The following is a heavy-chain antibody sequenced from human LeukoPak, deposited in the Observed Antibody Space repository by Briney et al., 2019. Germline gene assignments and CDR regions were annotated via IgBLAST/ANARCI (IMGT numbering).Heavy chain of an antibody. CDR3: ARDWWYQLSDAFDI. V-gene: IGHV3-30-3*01. D-gene: IGHD2-2*01. J-gene: IGHJ3*02. CDR2: ISYDGSNT. Sequence: GGSLRLSCAASGFTFSSYAMHWVRQAPGKGLEWVAVISYDGSNTYYADSVKGRFTISRDNAKNSLYLQMNSLRAEDTAVYYCARDWWYQLSDAFDIWGQGTMVTVSS. CDR1: GFTFSSYA.